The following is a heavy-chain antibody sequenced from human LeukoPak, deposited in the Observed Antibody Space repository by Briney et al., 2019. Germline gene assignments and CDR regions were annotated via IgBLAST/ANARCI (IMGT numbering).Heavy chain of an antibody. CDR2: IYHSGNT. Sequence: SETLSLTCTVSGGSISNGIYYWSWIRQPPGKGLEWIGNIYHSGNTNYNPSLKSRVTISIDTSRTQFSLKLSSVTAGDTAVYYCARDCYGSTRCQVYGMDVWGQGTTVTVSS. CDR3: ARDCYGSTRCQVYGMDV. CDR1: GGSISNGIYY. V-gene: IGHV4-61*01. J-gene: IGHJ6*02. D-gene: IGHD2-2*01.